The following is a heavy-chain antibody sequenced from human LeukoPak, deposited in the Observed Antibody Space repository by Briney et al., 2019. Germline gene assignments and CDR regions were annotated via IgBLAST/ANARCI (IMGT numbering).Heavy chain of an antibody. J-gene: IGHJ4*02. V-gene: IGHV1-18*04. D-gene: IGHD3-10*01. CDR1: GYTFTNYG. CDR3: ARDSITTVRGVIRGSSDFDY. CDR2: ISAYNGNT. Sequence: ASVKVSCKASGYTFTNYGISWVRQPPAQGLEWMGWISAYNGNTNYAQKFQGRVTMTAETSTSTAYMELRTLRSDDTAVYYCARDSITTVRGVIRGSSDFDYWGQGTLVTVSS.